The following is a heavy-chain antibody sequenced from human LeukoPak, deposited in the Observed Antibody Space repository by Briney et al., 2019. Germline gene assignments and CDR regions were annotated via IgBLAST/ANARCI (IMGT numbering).Heavy chain of an antibody. CDR2: ISGSGDNT. V-gene: IGHV3-23*01. Sequence: GGSLRLSCVASGFTFSSYAINWVRQAPGGGLEWVSIISGSGDNTNYADSVKGRFTISRDNSKNTLYLQMNSLRAEDTAVYYCAKIPQVGIFAVPNFDYWGQGTLVTVSS. D-gene: IGHD3-3*01. CDR1: GFTFSSYA. J-gene: IGHJ4*02. CDR3: AKIPQVGIFAVPNFDY.